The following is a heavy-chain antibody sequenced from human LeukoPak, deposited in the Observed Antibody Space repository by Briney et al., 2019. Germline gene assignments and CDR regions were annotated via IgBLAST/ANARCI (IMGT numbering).Heavy chain of an antibody. CDR2: IHGDGSST. D-gene: IGHD3-16*01. CDR3: ARGAVRRWGGAFDI. J-gene: IGHJ3*02. CDR1: GFTFSSYW. V-gene: IGHV3-74*01. Sequence: PGRSLRLSCAASGFTFSSYWMHWVRQAPGKGLVWVSHIHGDGSSTSYADSVKGRFTISRDNAKNTLYLQMNSLRAEDTAVYYCARGAVRRWGGAFDIWGQGTMVTVSS.